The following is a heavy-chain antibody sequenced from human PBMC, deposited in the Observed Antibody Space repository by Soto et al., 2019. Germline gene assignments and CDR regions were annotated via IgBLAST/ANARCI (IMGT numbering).Heavy chain of an antibody. V-gene: IGHV1-46*01. CDR2: INPSDDTT. Sequence: QVQLVQSGAEVKKPGASVKVSCKASGYTFANYSMHWVRQAPGQGLEWMGIINPSDDTTSYAQNFQGRVTVTRDTSTSTVYMELSSLRAEDTAVYFRARDSDYPKGYFDYWAREPRSPSPQ. CDR1: GYTFANYS. CDR3: ARDSDYPKGYFDY. D-gene: IGHD4-17*01. J-gene: IGHJ4*02.